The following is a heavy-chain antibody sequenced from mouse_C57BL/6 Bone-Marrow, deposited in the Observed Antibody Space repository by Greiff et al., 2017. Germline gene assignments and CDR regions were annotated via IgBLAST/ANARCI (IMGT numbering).Heavy chain of an antibody. J-gene: IGHJ2*01. CDR2: ISYDGSN. D-gene: IGHD2-5*01. V-gene: IGHV3-6*01. CDR3: AREGFYYSNFDY. Sequence: EVHLVESGPGLVKPSQSLSLTCSVTGYSITSGYYWNWIRQFPGNKLEWMGYISYDGSNNYNPSLKNRISITRDTSKNQFFLKLNSVTTEDTATYYCAREGFYYSNFDYWGQGTTLTVSS. CDR1: GYSITSGYY.